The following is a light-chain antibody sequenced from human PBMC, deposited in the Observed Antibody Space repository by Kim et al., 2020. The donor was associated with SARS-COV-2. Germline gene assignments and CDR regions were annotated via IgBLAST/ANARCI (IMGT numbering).Light chain of an antibody. CDR2: GTS. CDR1: QSVSTTY. V-gene: IGKV3-20*01. Sequence: SPGDGAPRSCRASQSVSTTYLAWYQQKSGQAPRLLIYGTSSRATGIPDRFSGSGSGTDFTLTISRLEPEDFAVYYCQQYGTSPRTFGGGTKVDIK. J-gene: IGKJ4*01. CDR3: QQYGTSPRT.